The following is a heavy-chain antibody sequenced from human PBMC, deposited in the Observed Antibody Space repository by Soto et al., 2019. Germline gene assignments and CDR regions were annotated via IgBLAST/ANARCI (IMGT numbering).Heavy chain of an antibody. CDR2: ISSNGGVA. V-gene: IGHV3-23*01. CDR1: GFNFNIYA. CDR3: ARDDARYDVLTAFYFDQ. D-gene: IGHD3-9*01. Sequence: PGGSLRLSCAASGFNFNIYAMSWVRQAPGRGLECVSGISSNGGVAYYADSVKGRFTFSRDNSKNTLNLQMNGLRAEDTAVYFCARDDARYDVLTAFYFDQWGQGTPVTVSS. J-gene: IGHJ4*02.